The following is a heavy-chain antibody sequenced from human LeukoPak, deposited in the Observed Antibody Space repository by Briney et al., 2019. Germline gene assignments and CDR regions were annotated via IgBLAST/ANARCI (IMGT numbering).Heavy chain of an antibody. D-gene: IGHD6-6*01. CDR1: GDSISSGSHY. V-gene: IGHV4-61*02. CDR2: IYATGST. CDR3: ARSPVAALWWFDP. J-gene: IGHJ5*02. Sequence: SETLSLTCAVSGDSISSGSHYWSWIRQPAGKGLEWIGRIYATGSTNYNPSLKSRVTISVKTSKNQFSLKLSSVTAADTAVYYCARSPVAALWWFDPWGQGTLVTVSS.